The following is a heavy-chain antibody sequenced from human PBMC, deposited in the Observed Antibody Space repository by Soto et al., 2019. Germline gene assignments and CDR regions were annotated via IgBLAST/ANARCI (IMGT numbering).Heavy chain of an antibody. CDR2: IRGGGGPT. J-gene: IGHJ4*02. Sequence: EVQLLESGGDLVQPGGSLRLSCAASGFTFSNYAMSWVRQAPGKGLEWVSLIRGGGGPTNYADSVKGRFTVSRDNSNNMLFLQMSSLRAHDTAVYYCVKDFRVGYDWTHDWGQGTLVTVSS. CDR1: GFTFSNYA. D-gene: IGHD5-12*01. V-gene: IGHV3-23*01. CDR3: VKDFRVGYDWTHD.